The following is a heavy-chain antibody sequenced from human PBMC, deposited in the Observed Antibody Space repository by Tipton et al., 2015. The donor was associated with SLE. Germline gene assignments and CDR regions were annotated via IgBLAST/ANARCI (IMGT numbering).Heavy chain of an antibody. V-gene: IGHV4-39*07. CDR2: IYYSGST. D-gene: IGHD5-18*01. CDR1: GGSISSSSYY. J-gene: IGHJ4*02. CDR3: SCGYSYGFDY. Sequence: TLSLTCTVSGGSISSSSYYWGWIRQPPGKGLEWIGSIYYSGSTYYNPSLKSRVTISVDTSKNQFSRKLSSVTAADTAVYYCSCGYSYGFDYWGQGTLVTVSS.